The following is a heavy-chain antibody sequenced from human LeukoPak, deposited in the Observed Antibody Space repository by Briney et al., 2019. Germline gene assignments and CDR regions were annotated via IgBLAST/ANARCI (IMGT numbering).Heavy chain of an antibody. CDR2: INLDGSEQ. D-gene: IGHD5-18*01. CDR3: ARLYSRVGPFDY. Sequence: GGSLRLSCEASGFTFSSYWMSWVRQAPGKGLEWVANINLDGSEQYYVDSVKGRFTISRDNAKNSLYLQMNSLRAEDTAVYYCARLYSRVGPFDYWGQGTLVTVSS. CDR1: GFTFSSYW. J-gene: IGHJ4*02. V-gene: IGHV3-7*01.